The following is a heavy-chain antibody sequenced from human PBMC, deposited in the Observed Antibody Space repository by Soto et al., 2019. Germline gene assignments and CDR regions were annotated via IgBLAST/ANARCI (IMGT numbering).Heavy chain of an antibody. V-gene: IGHV1-18*03. CDR1: GYTFTSYG. Sequence: QVHLVQSGAEVKKPGASVKVSCKASGYTFTSYGITWGRQAPGQGLEGMGWISAHNGNTDYAQKLQGRVIVTRDTSKITAYMELRSLRSDDIAVYYCARGRYGDYWGQGALVTVSS. CDR2: ISAHNGNT. J-gene: IGHJ4*02. CDR3: ARGRYGDY. D-gene: IGHD1-1*01.